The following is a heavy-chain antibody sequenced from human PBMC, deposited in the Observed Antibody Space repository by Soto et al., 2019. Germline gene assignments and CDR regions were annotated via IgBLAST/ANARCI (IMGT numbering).Heavy chain of an antibody. V-gene: IGHV1-18*01. Sequence: ASVKVSCKASGYTFTSYGISWVRQAPGQGLEWMGWISAYNGNTNYAQKLQGRATMTTDTSTSTAYMELRSLRSDDTAVYYCARDCSGFSCDYYYYYGMDFWGQGTTVTVFS. CDR1: GYTFTSYG. J-gene: IGHJ6*02. D-gene: IGHD2-15*01. CDR3: ARDCSGFSCDYYYYYGMDF. CDR2: ISAYNGNT.